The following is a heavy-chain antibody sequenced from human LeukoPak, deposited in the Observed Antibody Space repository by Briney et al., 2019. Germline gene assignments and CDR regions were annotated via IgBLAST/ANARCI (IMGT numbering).Heavy chain of an antibody. Sequence: PGRSLRLSCAASGFTFSSYGMHWVRQAPGKGLEWVAVIWYDGSNKYYADSVKGRFTISRDNSKNTLYLQMNSLRAEDTAVYYCAKDASRYSSRWVFDYWGQGTLVTVSS. D-gene: IGHD6-13*01. CDR2: IWYDGSNK. CDR3: AKDASRYSSRWVFDY. V-gene: IGHV3-33*06. J-gene: IGHJ4*02. CDR1: GFTFSSYG.